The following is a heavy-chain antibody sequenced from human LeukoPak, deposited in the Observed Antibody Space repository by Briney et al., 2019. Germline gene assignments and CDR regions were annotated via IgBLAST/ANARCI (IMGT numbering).Heavy chain of an antibody. CDR3: AREMDNLAAAGYFDY. J-gene: IGHJ4*02. D-gene: IGHD6-13*01. Sequence: GGSLRLSCEASGFTFSSYSMNWVRQAPGKGLEWVSSISSSSSYIYYADSVKGRFTISRDNAKNSLYLQMNSLRAEDTAVYYCAREMDNLAAAGYFDYWGQGTLVTVSS. CDR2: ISSSSSYI. V-gene: IGHV3-21*01. CDR1: GFTFSSYS.